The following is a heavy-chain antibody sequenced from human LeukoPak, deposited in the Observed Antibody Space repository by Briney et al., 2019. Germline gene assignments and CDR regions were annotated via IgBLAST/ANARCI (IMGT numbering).Heavy chain of an antibody. J-gene: IGHJ4*02. Sequence: GESLKISCKGSGYSFTSYWIGWVRQMPGKGLEWMGIIYPGDSDTRYSPSFQGQVTISADKSISTAYLQWSSLKASDTAMYYCARVGYSSSSFYSFYSDYWGQGTPVTVSS. CDR3: ARVGYSSSSFYSFYSDY. D-gene: IGHD6-6*01. V-gene: IGHV5-51*01. CDR2: IYPGDSDT. CDR1: GYSFTSYW.